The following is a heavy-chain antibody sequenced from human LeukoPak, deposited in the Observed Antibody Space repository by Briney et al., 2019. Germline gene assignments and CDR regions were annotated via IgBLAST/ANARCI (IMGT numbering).Heavy chain of an antibody. CDR3: ARDSPYCTSSDCYLDY. Sequence: GRSLRLSCAVSGFTFNTYTMSWVRQAPGKGLEWVASITSTSSYIFYADSLKGRFTISRDNAKNSLFLQMNSLRAEDTAVYYCARDSPYCTSSDCYLDYWGQGTLVTVSS. J-gene: IGHJ4*02. CDR2: ITSTSSYI. V-gene: IGHV3-21*01. D-gene: IGHD2-2*01. CDR1: GFTFNTYT.